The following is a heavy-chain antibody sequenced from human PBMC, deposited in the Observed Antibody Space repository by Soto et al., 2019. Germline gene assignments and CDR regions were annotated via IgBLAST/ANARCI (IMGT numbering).Heavy chain of an antibody. D-gene: IGHD3-22*01. CDR1: GASISSGGYY. Sequence: KPSETLSLTCTVSGASISSGGYYWSWIRQHPGKGLEWLGYIYDSGTTYYNPSLESRLAISVDTSKDQFSLKLTSVTAADTAVYYCARASVSSSTYYFQFDYWGQGTLVTVSS. V-gene: IGHV4-31*03. CDR2: IYDSGTT. J-gene: IGHJ4*02. CDR3: ARASVSSSTYYFQFDY.